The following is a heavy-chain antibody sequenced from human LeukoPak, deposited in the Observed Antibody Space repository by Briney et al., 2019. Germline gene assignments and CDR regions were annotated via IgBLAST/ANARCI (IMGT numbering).Heavy chain of an antibody. V-gene: IGHV4-34*01. CDR1: GGSFSGYY. CDR2: INHSGST. Sequence: SSETLSLTCAVYGGSFSGYYWSWIRQPPGKGLEWIGEINHSGSTNYNPSLKSRVTISVDTSKNQFSLKLSSVTAADTAVYYCARGRGYSGYEYKNYYFDYWGQGTLVTVSS. D-gene: IGHD5-12*01. CDR3: ARGRGYSGYEYKNYYFDY. J-gene: IGHJ4*02.